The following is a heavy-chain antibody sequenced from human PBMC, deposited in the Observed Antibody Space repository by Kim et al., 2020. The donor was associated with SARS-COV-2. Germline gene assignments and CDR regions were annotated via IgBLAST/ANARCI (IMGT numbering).Heavy chain of an antibody. CDR2: IYGNDQK. J-gene: IGHJ6*02. CDR1: EFSLTTGGVG. CDR3: AHDSPGLYGFDV. Sequence: SGPTLVNPTQTLTLTCVFSEFSLTTGGVGIAWVRQAPGKALEWLALIYGNDQKWFSPSLKRRLTIAKDASSNRVVLTLTNMRPVDAGTYYCAHDSPGLYGFDVWGRGTTVTASS. V-gene: IGHV2-5*01. D-gene: IGHD6-19*01.